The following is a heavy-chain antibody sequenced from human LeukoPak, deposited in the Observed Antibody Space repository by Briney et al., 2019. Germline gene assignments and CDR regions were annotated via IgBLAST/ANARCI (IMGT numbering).Heavy chain of an antibody. CDR2: ISYDGSNK. V-gene: IGHV3-30*04. Sequence: GGSLRLSCAASGFTFSSYSMHWVRQAPGKGLEWVAVISYDGSNKYYADSVKGRFTISRDNSKNTLYLQMNSLRAEDTAVYYCARDCSSHDYYYYDMDVWGQGTTVTVSS. CDR3: ARDCSSHDYYYYDMDV. CDR1: GFTFSSYS. D-gene: IGHD2-2*01. J-gene: IGHJ6*02.